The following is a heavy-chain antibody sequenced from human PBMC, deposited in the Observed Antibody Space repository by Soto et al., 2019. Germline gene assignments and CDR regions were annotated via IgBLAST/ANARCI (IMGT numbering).Heavy chain of an antibody. V-gene: IGHV4-39*01. CDR1: GGSISSSSYY. CDR3: ARLLRTFVGPNWFDL. J-gene: IGHJ5*02. Sequence: PPETLSLTCSVSGGSISSSSYYWGWVRPPPGKGLEWIGSMHYSGKSDFNPSLQSRATISVDTSQNQCSLKLTSVTAADAAVYYCARLLRTFVGPNWFDLWGRGTLVTVSS. D-gene: IGHD2-21*01. CDR2: MHYSGKS.